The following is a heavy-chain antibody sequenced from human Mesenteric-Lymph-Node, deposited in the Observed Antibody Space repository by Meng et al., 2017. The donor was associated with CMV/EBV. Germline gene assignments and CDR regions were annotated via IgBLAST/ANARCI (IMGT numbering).Heavy chain of an antibody. CDR3: TRDQRSGEDF. V-gene: IGHV1-2*06. CDR1: GYTFTGYY. J-gene: IGHJ4*02. CDR2: INPNSGDT. D-gene: IGHD3-10*01. Sequence: SCKASGYTFTGYYMHWVRQAPGQGLEWVGRINPNSGDTNYAQKFQGRVSMTRDTSISTAYMELSRLKSDDTAVYYCTRDQRSGEDFWGQGTLVTVSS.